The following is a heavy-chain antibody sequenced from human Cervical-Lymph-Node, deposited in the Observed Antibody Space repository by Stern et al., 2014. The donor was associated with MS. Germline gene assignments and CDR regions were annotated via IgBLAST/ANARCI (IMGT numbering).Heavy chain of an antibody. CDR1: GASISSNY. CDR2: IHTSGRT. J-gene: IGHJ2*01. V-gene: IGHV4-59*01. Sequence: VQLEESGPGLVKPSETLSLTCTVSGASISSNYWRWIRQPPGKGLEWIGYIHTSGRTHSNPSLKSRVTVSVDASKNQISLRLTSVTPADTAVYYCARDRTYVLDRGDIVHDRYSDLWGRGTPVTVSS. D-gene: IGHD3-16*01. CDR3: ARDRTYVLDRGDIVHDRYSDL.